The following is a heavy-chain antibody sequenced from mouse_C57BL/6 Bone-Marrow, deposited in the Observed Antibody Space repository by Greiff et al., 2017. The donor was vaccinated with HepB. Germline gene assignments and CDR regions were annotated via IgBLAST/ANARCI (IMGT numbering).Heavy chain of an antibody. CDR2: IYPGSGST. D-gene: IGHD1-1*01. CDR3: ASPLITTVVATDYAMDY. V-gene: IGHV1-55*01. Sequence: QVQLQQPGAELVKPGASVKMSCKASGYTFTSYCITWVKQRPGQGLEWIGDIYPGSGSTNYNEKFKSKATLTVDTSSSTAYMQLSSLTSEDSAVYYCASPLITTVVATDYAMDYWGQGTSVTVSS. J-gene: IGHJ4*01. CDR1: GYTFTSYC.